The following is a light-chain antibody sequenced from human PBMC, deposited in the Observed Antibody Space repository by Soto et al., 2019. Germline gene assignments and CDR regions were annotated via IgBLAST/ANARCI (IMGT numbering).Light chain of an antibody. Sequence: PGERATLSCRASQSVSSSYLAWYQQKPGEALRLLIDGASTRATGIPDRFSGSGSGTDFTLTISRLEPEDVAVYYCQQYEAVVTFGQGTKVDIK. CDR2: GAS. CDR3: QQYEAVVT. V-gene: IGKV3-20*01. CDR1: QSVSSSY. J-gene: IGKJ1*01.